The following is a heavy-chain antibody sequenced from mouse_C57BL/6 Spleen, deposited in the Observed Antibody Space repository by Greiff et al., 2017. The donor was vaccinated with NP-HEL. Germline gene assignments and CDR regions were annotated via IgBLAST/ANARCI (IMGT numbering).Heavy chain of an antibody. V-gene: IGHV5-17*01. D-gene: IGHD4-1*01. Sequence: EVNLVESGGGLVKPGGSLKLSCAASGFTFSDHGMHWVRQAPEKGLEWVAYISSGSSTIYYADTVKGRFTISRDNAKNTLFLQMTSLRSEDTAMYYCARLGTGYFDVWGTGTTVTVSS. CDR3: ARLGTGYFDV. CDR1: GFTFSDHG. J-gene: IGHJ1*03. CDR2: ISSGSSTI.